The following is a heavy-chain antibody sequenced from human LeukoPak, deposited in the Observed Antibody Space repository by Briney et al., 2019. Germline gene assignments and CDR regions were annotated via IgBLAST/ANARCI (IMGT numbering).Heavy chain of an antibody. V-gene: IGHV1-18*01. CDR1: GYTFTSYG. CDR3: ARAVVPAAIGWGDWFDP. CDR2: ISAYNGNT. J-gene: IGHJ5*02. Sequence: ASVKVSCKASGYTFTSYGISWVRQAPGQGLEWMGRISAYNGNTNYAQKLQGRVTMTTDTSTSTAYMELRSLRSDDTAVYYCARAVVPAAIGWGDWFDPWGQGTLVTVSS. D-gene: IGHD2-2*01.